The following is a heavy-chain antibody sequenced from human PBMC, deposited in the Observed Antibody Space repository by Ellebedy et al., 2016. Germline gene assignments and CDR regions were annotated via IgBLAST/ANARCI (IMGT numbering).Heavy chain of an antibody. Sequence: SETLSLXXAVYGGSFSDYYWSWIRQPPGKGLEWIGEIDHSGSTNYNPSLKSRVTMSVDTSKNQFSLKLSSVTAADTAVYYCARASMVRGVTWYFQHWGQGTLVTVSS. CDR1: GGSFSDYY. J-gene: IGHJ1*01. D-gene: IGHD3-10*01. V-gene: IGHV4-34*01. CDR2: IDHSGST. CDR3: ARASMVRGVTWYFQH.